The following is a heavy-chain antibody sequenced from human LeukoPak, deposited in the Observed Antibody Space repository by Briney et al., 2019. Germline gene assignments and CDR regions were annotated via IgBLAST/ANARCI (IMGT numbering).Heavy chain of an antibody. J-gene: IGHJ4*02. Sequence: GESLRLPCAASGFTFSSYWMHWARQAPGKGLVWVSRINSDGSSTSYADSVKGRFTISRDNAKNTLYLQMNSLRAEDTAVYYCARGAAARPTDFDYWGQGTLVTVSS. V-gene: IGHV3-74*01. CDR3: ARGAAARPTDFDY. CDR2: INSDGSST. D-gene: IGHD6-6*01. CDR1: GFTFSSYW.